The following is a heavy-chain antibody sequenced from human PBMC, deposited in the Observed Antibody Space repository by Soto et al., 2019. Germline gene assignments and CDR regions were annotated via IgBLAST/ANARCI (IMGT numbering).Heavy chain of an antibody. D-gene: IGHD2-21*01. Sequence: PSETLSLTCTVSGDSISSNYWSWIRQPPGKGLEWIGYIYYSGNPTYNPSFKSRVTMSVDRSKNQFSLRLSSLTAADTAVYYCARNSPLLETDYYGTAVWGQGTTVTVSS. V-gene: IGHV4-59*08. CDR3: ARNSPLLETDYYGTAV. CDR1: GDSISSNY. CDR2: IYYSGNP. J-gene: IGHJ6*02.